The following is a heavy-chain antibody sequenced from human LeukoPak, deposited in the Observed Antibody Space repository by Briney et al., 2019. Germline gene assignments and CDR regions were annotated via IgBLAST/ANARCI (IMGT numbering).Heavy chain of an antibody. J-gene: IGHJ6*03. V-gene: IGHV3-20*04. Sequence: GGSLRLSCAASGFRFDDYGMSWVRHVPGKGLEWVSGTNWDGASTGYADFVKGRFNISRDNVKNFLYLQMNSLRVEDTALYFYGGVYCSTTSCYDYYDYYMDVWGKGTTVTVSS. CDR1: GFRFDDYG. CDR3: GGVYCSTTSCYDYYDYYMDV. CDR2: TNWDGAST. D-gene: IGHD2-2*01.